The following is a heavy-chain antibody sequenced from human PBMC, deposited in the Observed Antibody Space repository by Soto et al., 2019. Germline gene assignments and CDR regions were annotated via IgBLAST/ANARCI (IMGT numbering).Heavy chain of an antibody. Sequence: PGGSLRLSCAASGFTFSDYYIHWIRRAPGKGLEWISYISGSDDSTYYADSVKGRFTISRDNSKNTLYLQMNSLRAEDTAVYYCAKRSSSSTFDYWGQGTLVTVSS. CDR3: AKRSSSSTFDY. D-gene: IGHD6-6*01. CDR1: GFTFSDYY. V-gene: IGHV3-23*01. J-gene: IGHJ4*02. CDR2: ISGSDDST.